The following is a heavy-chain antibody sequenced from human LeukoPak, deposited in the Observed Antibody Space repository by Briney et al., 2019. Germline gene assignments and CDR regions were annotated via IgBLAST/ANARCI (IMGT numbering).Heavy chain of an antibody. D-gene: IGHD3-22*01. Sequence: PGGSLRLSCSASGFTFSSYAMNWVRQAPGKGLEWVALISYDGNNKFYADSVKGRFTISRDNSKNTLYLQMNSLRPEDTALFYCARASYYFDSSASKGAFDIWGQGTVVTVSS. V-gene: IGHV3-30-3*01. CDR3: ARASYYFDSSASKGAFDI. CDR2: ISYDGNNK. CDR1: GFTFSSYA. J-gene: IGHJ3*02.